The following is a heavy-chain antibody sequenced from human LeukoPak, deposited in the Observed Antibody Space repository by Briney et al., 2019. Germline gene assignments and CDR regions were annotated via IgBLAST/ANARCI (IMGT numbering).Heavy chain of an antibody. D-gene: IGHD1-26*01. V-gene: IGHV3-48*04. CDR2: ISSSSSTI. CDR3: ARDRGGSYSAIDY. Sequence: GGSLRLSCAASGFTFNSYSMNWVRQAPGKGLEWVSFISSSSSTIYNADSVKGRFTISRDNAKNSLYLQMNSLRAEDTAVYYCARDRGGSYSAIDYWGQGTLVTVSS. J-gene: IGHJ4*02. CDR1: GFTFNSYS.